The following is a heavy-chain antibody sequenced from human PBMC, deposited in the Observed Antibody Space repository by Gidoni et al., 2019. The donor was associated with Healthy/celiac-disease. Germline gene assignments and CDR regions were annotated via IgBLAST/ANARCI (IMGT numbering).Heavy chain of an antibody. Sequence: EVQLVESGGGLIQPGGSLRLSCAASGFTVSSNYMSWVRQAPGKGLEWVSVIYSGGSTYYADSVKGRFTISRDNSKNTLYLQMNSLRAEDTAVYYCARGLGDYGGNRGRWFDPWGQGTLVTVSS. V-gene: IGHV3-53*01. CDR3: ARGLGDYGGNRGRWFDP. J-gene: IGHJ5*02. CDR1: GFTVSSNY. D-gene: IGHD4-17*01. CDR2: IYSGGST.